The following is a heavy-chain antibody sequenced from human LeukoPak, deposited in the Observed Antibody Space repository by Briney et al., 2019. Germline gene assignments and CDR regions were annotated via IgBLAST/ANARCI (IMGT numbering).Heavy chain of an antibody. CDR3: ARNYHGSGTDLPPEYYSGMDI. Sequence: ASVKVSCKASGHNFNGYYIHWVRQAPGQGPEWMGWMNPDSGGTKYAQKFQGRVTMTRDTAITTVYLELRRLTSADTAVYYCARNYHGSGTDLPPEYYSGMDIWGQGTTVIVS. V-gene: IGHV1-2*02. D-gene: IGHD3-10*01. CDR1: GHNFNGYY. CDR2: MNPDSGGT. J-gene: IGHJ6*02.